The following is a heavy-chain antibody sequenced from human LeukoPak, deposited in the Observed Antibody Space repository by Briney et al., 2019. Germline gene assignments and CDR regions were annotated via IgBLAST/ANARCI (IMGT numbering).Heavy chain of an antibody. CDR2: INPADSDT. CDR1: GYSFSSCW. J-gene: IGHJ6*02. D-gene: IGHD2-2*01. Sequence: GESLKISCKASGYSFSSCWIGWVRQMPGKGLEWMVIINPADSDTRYNPSFQGQVTISVDKSINTAYLQWTSLRASDTAMYYCARVGTSSYYGMDVWGQGTTVTVSS. V-gene: IGHV5-51*01. CDR3: ARVGTSSYYGMDV.